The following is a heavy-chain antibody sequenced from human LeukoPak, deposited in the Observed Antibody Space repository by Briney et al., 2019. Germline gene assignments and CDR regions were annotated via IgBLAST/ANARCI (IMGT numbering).Heavy chain of an antibody. CDR1: GYTFSTYG. J-gene: IGHJ1*01. V-gene: IGHV1-18*01. CDR2: ISPYTGNT. Sequence: ASVKVSCKDSGYTFSTYGIRWVRQAPGQGLEWMGWISPYTGNTNYPQKLQGRVTMTTDTSTSTAYMELRSLTSDDTAVYYCAIDNRQFASWGQGTLVTVSS. CDR3: AIDNRQFAS. D-gene: IGHD2/OR15-2a*01.